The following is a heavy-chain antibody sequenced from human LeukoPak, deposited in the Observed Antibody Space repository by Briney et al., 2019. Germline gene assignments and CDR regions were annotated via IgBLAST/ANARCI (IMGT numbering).Heavy chain of an antibody. V-gene: IGHV4-39*01. CDR2: IYYSGST. D-gene: IGHD6-13*01. CDR1: GGSISSSSYY. Sequence: PSETLSLTCTVSGGSISSSSYYWGWIRQPPGKGLEWIGSIYYSGSTYYNPSLKSRVTISVDTSKNQFSLKLSSVTAADTAVYYCARRSRIAAAGTWGQGTLVTVSS. CDR3: ARRSRIAAAGT. J-gene: IGHJ5*02.